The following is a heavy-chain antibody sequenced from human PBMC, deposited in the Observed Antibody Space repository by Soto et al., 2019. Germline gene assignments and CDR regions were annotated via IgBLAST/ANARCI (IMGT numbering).Heavy chain of an antibody. CDR2: IIPIFGTA. V-gene: IGHV1-69*06. Sequence: GASVKVSCKAPGGTFSSYAISWVRQAPGQGLEWMGGIIPIFGTANYAQKFQGRVTITADKSTSTAYMELSSLRSEDTAVYYCARDPRIAVAASNWFDPWGQGTLVTVSS. J-gene: IGHJ5*02. CDR1: GGTFSSYA. D-gene: IGHD6-19*01. CDR3: ARDPRIAVAASNWFDP.